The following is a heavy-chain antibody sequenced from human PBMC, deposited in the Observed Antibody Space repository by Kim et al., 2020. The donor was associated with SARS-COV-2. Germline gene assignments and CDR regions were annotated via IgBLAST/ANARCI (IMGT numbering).Heavy chain of an antibody. V-gene: IGHV1-18*01. J-gene: IGHJ5*02. Sequence: AQKLQGRVTMTTDTSTSTAYMELRSLRSDDTAVYYCARGSGYIGTNWFDPWGQGTLVTVSS. D-gene: IGHD3-22*01. CDR3: ARGSGYIGTNWFDP.